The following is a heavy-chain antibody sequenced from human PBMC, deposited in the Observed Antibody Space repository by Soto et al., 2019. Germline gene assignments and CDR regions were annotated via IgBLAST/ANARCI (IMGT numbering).Heavy chain of an antibody. CDR1: GGSISSGGYS. V-gene: IGHV4-30-2*01. D-gene: IGHD2-2*01. Sequence: QLQLQESGSGLVKPSQTLSLTCTVSGGSISSGGYSWTWLRQPPGKGLEWIGYIYHSGSTYYNPSLKSRVATPGDTSKNQFSLKLSSVTAADTAVYYCARVPTPWGQGTLGTVSS. CDR3: ARVPTP. J-gene: IGHJ5*02. CDR2: IYHSGST.